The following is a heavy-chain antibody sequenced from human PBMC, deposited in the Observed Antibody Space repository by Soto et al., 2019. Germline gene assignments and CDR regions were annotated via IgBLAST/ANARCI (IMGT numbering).Heavy chain of an antibody. CDR3: ARGGGSAALAY. D-gene: IGHD1-26*01. J-gene: IGHJ4*02. V-gene: IGHV4-30-2*01. CDR2: IYHLETT. Sequence: SSNRQTPGKGLEWIGYIYHLETTIYSPSFESRVTLSIDRAKNQFSLKLHSMSAADRAVYFCARGGGSAALAYRGQRIPVTVSS.